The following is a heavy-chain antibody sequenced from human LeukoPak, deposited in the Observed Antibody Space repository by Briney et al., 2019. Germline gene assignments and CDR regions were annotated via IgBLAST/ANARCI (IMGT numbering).Heavy chain of an antibody. J-gene: IGHJ3*02. V-gene: IGHV4-39*07. CDR3: ARPSFPWGAFDI. CDR2: IYYSGST. D-gene: IGHD7-27*01. Sequence: SETLSLTCSVSGGSISSSSYYWGWIRQPPGKGLEWIGSIYYSGSTYYNPSLKSRVTISVDTSKNQFSLKLSSVTAADTAVYYCARPSFPWGAFDIWGQGTMVTVSS. CDR1: GGSISSSSYY.